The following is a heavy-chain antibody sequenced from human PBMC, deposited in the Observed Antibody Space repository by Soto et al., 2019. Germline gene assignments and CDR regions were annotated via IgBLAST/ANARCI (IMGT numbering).Heavy chain of an antibody. Sequence: GGSLRLSCAASGFTFSSYAMHWVRQAPGKGLEWVAVISYDGSNKYYADSVKGRFTISRDNSKNTLYLQMNSLRVEDTAVYYCAKRGYGSGSYYFDHWGQGTLVTVSS. CDR3: AKRGYGSGSYYFDH. J-gene: IGHJ4*02. CDR2: ISYDGSNK. CDR1: GFTFSSYA. V-gene: IGHV3-30-3*02. D-gene: IGHD3-10*01.